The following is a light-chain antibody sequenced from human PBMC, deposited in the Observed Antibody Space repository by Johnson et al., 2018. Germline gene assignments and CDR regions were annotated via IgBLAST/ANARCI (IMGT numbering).Light chain of an antibody. CDR3: GTWDSRLSAGNV. J-gene: IGLJ1*01. CDR1: SSNIGNNY. Sequence: QSVLTQPPSVSAAPGQKVTISCSGSSSNIGNNYVSWYQQLPGTAPKLLIYENNKRPSGIPDRFSGSKSGTSATLGITGLQTGAEADYYCGTWDSRLSAGNVFGTWTKVTVL. V-gene: IGLV1-51*02. CDR2: ENN.